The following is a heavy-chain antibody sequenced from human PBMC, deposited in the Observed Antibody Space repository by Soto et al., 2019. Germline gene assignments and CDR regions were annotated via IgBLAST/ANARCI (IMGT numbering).Heavy chain of an antibody. CDR2: VGDNGGVK. D-gene: IGHD2-15*01. Sequence: QVQLVESGGGVVQPGQSLGLSCAASGFGFRHYGMHWVRQAPGKGLEWLAVVGDNGGVKVYGDSVKGRFTTSRDNSKETVYLQMSSLRPEHTAVYSFARDGAFANWYLDLWGRGTLVTVSS. J-gene: IGHJ2*01. CDR1: GFGFRHYG. V-gene: IGHV3-30*03. CDR3: ARDGAFANWYLDL.